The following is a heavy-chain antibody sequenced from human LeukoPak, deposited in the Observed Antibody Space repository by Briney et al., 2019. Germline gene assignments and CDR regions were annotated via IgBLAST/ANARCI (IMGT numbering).Heavy chain of an antibody. CDR3: ARDPMADFDY. Sequence: GRALRLSCAASGFTFSTYAFHWVRQAPGTGLEWVAVISSDGKNKIYADSVKGRFTISRDNSKNTLFLQMNSLRTEDTAVYYCARDPMADFDYWGQGTLVTVSS. D-gene: IGHD2-8*01. CDR2: ISSDGKNK. CDR1: GFTFSTYA. V-gene: IGHV3-30*04. J-gene: IGHJ4*02.